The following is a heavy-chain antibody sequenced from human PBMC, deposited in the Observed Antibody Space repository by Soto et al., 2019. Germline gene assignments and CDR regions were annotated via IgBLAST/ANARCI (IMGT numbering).Heavy chain of an antibody. Sequence: QVQLVQSGAEVKKPGSSVKVSCKASGGTFSDYAISWVRQAPGQGLEWMGGIMPIFGTSGTTNYAQKFQASVTITADESTRTASLELISLRSEDTAVYYCATTLGPGIVVAEDYSYYSGMDVWGQGTSVTVSS. J-gene: IGHJ6*02. V-gene: IGHV1-69*01. CDR2: IMPIFGTSGTT. CDR3: ATTLGPGIVVAEDYSYYSGMDV. CDR1: GGTFSDYA. D-gene: IGHD6-19*01.